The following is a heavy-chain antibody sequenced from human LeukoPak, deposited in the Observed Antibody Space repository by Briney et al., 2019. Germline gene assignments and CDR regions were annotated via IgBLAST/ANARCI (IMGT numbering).Heavy chain of an antibody. CDR2: ISSSGSTT. CDR3: ASGAAVGTSRFNY. V-gene: IGHV3-48*01. CDR1: GLTFSSYT. Sequence: GGSLRLSCAASGLTFSSYTMNWVRQAPGKGLEWVSYISSSGSTTYYADPVKGRFTVSRDNAKNSLYLQMKSLRAEDTAVYYCASGAAVGTSRFNYWGQGTLVTVSS. D-gene: IGHD6-13*01. J-gene: IGHJ4*02.